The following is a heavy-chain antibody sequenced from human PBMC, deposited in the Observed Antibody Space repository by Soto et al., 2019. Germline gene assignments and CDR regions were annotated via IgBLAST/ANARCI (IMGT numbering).Heavy chain of an antibody. CDR1: GFTFSSYD. Sequence: EVQLVESGGGLVQPGGSLRLSCAASGFTFSSYDMHWVRQAPGKGLEYISAISRNGGITYYANSVKGRFTISSDNSKNMMYLQLGSLRAEDMAVYYCVRDTSFDYWGQGTLVTVSS. CDR2: ISRNGGIT. D-gene: IGHD3-16*01. J-gene: IGHJ4*02. CDR3: VRDTSFDY. V-gene: IGHV3-64*01.